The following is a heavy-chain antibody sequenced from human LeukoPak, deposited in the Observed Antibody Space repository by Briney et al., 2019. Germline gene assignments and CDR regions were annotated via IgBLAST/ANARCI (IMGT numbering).Heavy chain of an antibody. V-gene: IGHV4-4*07. CDR3: ARGQGSSWTGWFDP. Sequence: KPSETLSLTCTVSGGSISSYYWSWIRQPAGKGLEWIGRIYTSGSTNYNPSLKSRVTISVDTSKNQFSLKLSSVTAADTAVYYCARGQGSSWTGWFDPWGQGTLVTVSS. J-gene: IGHJ5*02. D-gene: IGHD6-13*01. CDR1: GGSISSYY. CDR2: IYTSGST.